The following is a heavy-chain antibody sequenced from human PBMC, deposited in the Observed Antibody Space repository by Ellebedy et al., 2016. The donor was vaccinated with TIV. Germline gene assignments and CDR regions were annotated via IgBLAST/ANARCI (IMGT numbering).Heavy chain of an antibody. CDR1: GYSFTRYA. CDR3: ARDYTGSPGAFDI. CDR2: LNAGYDNT. V-gene: IGHV1-3*01. J-gene: IGHJ3*02. D-gene: IGHD2-2*02. Sequence: ASVKVSXXASGYSFTRYAIHWVRQAPGQRLEWMGWLNAGYDNTKYSQKFQGRVTFSSDTSASAAYMEVSSLRSEDTAVYYCARDYTGSPGAFDIWGQGTMVTVSS.